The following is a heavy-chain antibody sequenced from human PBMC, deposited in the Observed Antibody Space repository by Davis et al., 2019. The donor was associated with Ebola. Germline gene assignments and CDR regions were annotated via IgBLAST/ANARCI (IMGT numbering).Heavy chain of an antibody. Sequence: PGGSLRLSCTASGFTFSDYYMSWIRQAPGKGPEWLSYINSHNNTISYADSVKGRFNISRDNTKNSLYLQMNSLRADDTAVYYCARGGNLFDYWGQGTLVTVSS. CDR1: GFTFSDYY. CDR2: INSHNNTI. CDR3: ARGGNLFDY. J-gene: IGHJ4*02. V-gene: IGHV3-11*04. D-gene: IGHD1-1*01.